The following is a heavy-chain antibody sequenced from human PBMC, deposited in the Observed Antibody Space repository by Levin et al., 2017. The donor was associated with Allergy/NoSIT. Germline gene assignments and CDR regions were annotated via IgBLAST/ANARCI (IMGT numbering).Heavy chain of an antibody. CDR1: GDSLTSGNYY. V-gene: IGHV4-61*01. CDR3: ARDTGTYGATDA. D-gene: IGHD1-1*01. Sequence: ASQTLSLTCIVSGDSLTSGNYYWSWIRQTPGKGLEWIGYVYYTGTTYYHPSLKSRVTMSLDTSKNQFSLNLTSVTAADTAVYYCARDTGTYGATDAWGPGTLVTVSS. CDR2: VYYTGTT. J-gene: IGHJ4*02.